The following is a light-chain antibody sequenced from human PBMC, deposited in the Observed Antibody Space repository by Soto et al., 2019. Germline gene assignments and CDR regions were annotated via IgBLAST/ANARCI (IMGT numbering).Light chain of an antibody. CDR1: QSVSSSY. V-gene: IGKV3-20*01. CDR2: GAS. Sequence: IVLTLSPGTLSLSTRERATRSCRASQSVSSSYLAWYQQKPGQAPRLLIYGASSRATGIPDRFSGSGSGTDFTLTISRLEPEDFAVYYCQQYNASPFTFGPGTKVDIK. CDR3: QQYNASPFT. J-gene: IGKJ3*01.